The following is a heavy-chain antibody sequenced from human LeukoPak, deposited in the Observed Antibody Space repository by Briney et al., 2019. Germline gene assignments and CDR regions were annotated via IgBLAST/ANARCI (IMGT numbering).Heavy chain of an antibody. D-gene: IGHD3-9*01. Sequence: GGSLTLSCVSSGLTFSSYEMNWVRQAPGKGLEWVSYISSSDRTIYYADSVKDRFTISRDNAKNSLYLQMNSLRAEDTAVYYCARDLISYDILTGYYGYGMDVWGQGTTVTVSS. CDR2: ISSSDRTI. CDR3: ARDLISYDILTGYYGYGMDV. CDR1: GLTFSSYE. J-gene: IGHJ6*02. V-gene: IGHV3-48*03.